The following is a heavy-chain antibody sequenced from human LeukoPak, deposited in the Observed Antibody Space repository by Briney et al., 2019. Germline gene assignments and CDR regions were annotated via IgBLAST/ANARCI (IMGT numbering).Heavy chain of an antibody. J-gene: IGHJ6*03. CDR2: VTNSGGNF. Sequence: GGSLRLSCVASGFTLARSTMNWVRQIPGKEPEWVAVVTNSGGNFFYADSVQGRFTISRDNSKNSLYLQMNSLRAEDTAIYYCAKDAAGDTYNRWSNYMDVWGKGTAVIVS. CDR3: AKDAAGDTYNRWSNYMDV. CDR1: GFTLARST. V-gene: IGHV3-23*01. D-gene: IGHD1-14*01.